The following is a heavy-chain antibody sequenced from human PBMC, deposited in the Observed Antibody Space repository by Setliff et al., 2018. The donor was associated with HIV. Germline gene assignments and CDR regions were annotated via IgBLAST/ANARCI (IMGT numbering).Heavy chain of an antibody. D-gene: IGHD3-9*01. CDR1: GASISTSRW. CDR3: VIRRNFDWLSKSGPFDD. V-gene: IGHV4-4*02. J-gene: IGHJ4*02. Sequence: PSETLSLTCIVSGASISTSRWWSWVRQPPGKRPQWIGEIDESGTTNYNPSLKSRVTISVDTSKNQFSLKMNSVTAADTAVYYCVIRRNFDWLSKSGPFDDWGQGTLVTVS. CDR2: IDESGTT.